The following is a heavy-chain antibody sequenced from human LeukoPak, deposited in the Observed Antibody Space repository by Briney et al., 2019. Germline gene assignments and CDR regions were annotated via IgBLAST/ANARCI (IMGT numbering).Heavy chain of an antibody. V-gene: IGHV3-23*01. CDR1: GFTFSSYA. Sequence: GGSLRLSCAASGFTFSSYALSWVRQAPGKGLEWVSAISGSGGSTYYADSVKGRFTISRDNSKNTLYLQMNSRRAEDTAVYYCAKWGYYDILTGYDYWGQGTLVTVSS. CDR2: ISGSGGST. D-gene: IGHD3-9*01. CDR3: AKWGYYDILTGYDY. J-gene: IGHJ4*02.